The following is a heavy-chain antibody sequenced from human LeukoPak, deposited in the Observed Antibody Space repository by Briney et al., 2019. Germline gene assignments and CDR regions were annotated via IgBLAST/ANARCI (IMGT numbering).Heavy chain of an antibody. Sequence: GGSLRLSCADSGFTFSSYEMNWVRQAPGKGREWVSYISRSGGATYYVVSMKGRFTMSRDNANNSLYLQMDSLRAEDKAIYYCASDKYYDILTGYSAPYYFGYWGQGILVTVSS. D-gene: IGHD3-9*01. CDR2: ISRSGGAT. J-gene: IGHJ4*02. V-gene: IGHV3-48*03. CDR1: GFTFSSYE. CDR3: ASDKYYDILTGYSAPYYFGY.